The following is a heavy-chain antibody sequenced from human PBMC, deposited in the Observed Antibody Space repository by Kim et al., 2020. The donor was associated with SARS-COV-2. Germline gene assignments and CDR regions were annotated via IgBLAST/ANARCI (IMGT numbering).Heavy chain of an antibody. CDR2: IWYDASNE. J-gene: IGHJ4*02. D-gene: IGHD3-22*01. CDR3: ARGRDDYSDSSGYYPRVIES. Sequence: GGSLRLSCAASGFTFSDYGMHWVRQAPGKGLEWVAVIWYDASNEYYGDSVRGRFTISRDSSKNTVYLLMNSLRVEDTAVYYCARGRDDYSDSSGYYPRVIESWSQGTLVTVSS. V-gene: IGHV3-33*01. CDR1: GFTFSDYG.